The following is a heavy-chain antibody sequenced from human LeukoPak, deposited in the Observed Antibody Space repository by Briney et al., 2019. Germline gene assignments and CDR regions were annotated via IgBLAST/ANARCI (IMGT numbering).Heavy chain of an antibody. CDR3: ARDGVVRGVIIY. CDR2: IDPNSGGT. D-gene: IGHD3-10*01. J-gene: IGHJ4*02. CDR1: GYTFTDYY. V-gene: IGHV1-2*02. Sequence: VSVKVSCKTSGYTFTDYYIHWVRQAPGQGLEWMGWIDPNSGGTNYAQKFRGRVTMTRDTSISTAYMEVRRMRSDDTALYYCARDGVVRGVIIYWGQGTPVTVSS.